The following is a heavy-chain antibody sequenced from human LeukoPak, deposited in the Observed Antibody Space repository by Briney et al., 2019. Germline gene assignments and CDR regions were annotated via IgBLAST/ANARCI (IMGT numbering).Heavy chain of an antibody. CDR2: ISSSSSTI. J-gene: IGHJ4*02. CDR3: ARGQGDYAFDY. CDR1: GFTFSSYD. Sequence: GGSLRLSCAASGFTFSSYDMNWVRQAPGKGLEWVSYISSSSSTIYYADSVKGRFTISRDNAKNSLYLQMNSLRAEDTAVYYCARGQGDYAFDYWGQGTLVTVSS. V-gene: IGHV3-48*01. D-gene: IGHD4-17*01.